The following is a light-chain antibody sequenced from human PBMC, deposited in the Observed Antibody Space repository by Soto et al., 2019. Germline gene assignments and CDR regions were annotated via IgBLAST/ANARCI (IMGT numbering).Light chain of an antibody. CDR1: QSISIW. J-gene: IGKJ1*01. V-gene: IGKV1-5*03. CDR2: KAS. Sequence: DIQMTPSPSTLSASVGDRVTITCRASQSISIWLAWYQQKPGKAPKLLIYKASSLESGVPSRFSGSGSGTEFTLTISSLQPDDFATYYCQQYNGYWTFGQGTKVEIK. CDR3: QQYNGYWT.